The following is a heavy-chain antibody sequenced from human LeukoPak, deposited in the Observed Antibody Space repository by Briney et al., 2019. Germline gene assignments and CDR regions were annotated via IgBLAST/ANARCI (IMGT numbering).Heavy chain of an antibody. V-gene: IGHV5-51*01. CDR1: GYSCTSYW. J-gene: IGHJ3*02. D-gene: IGHD6-19*01. Sequence: GESLKISCKGSGYSCTSYWIGWVRQMPGKGLEWMGIIYPGDSDTRYSPSFQGQVTISADKSISTAYLQWSSLKASDTAMYYCARRGLAVAGYDAFDIWGQGTMVTVSS. CDR2: IYPGDSDT. CDR3: ARRGLAVAGYDAFDI.